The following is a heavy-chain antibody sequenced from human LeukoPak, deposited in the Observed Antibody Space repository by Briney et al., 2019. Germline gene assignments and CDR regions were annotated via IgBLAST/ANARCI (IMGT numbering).Heavy chain of an antibody. CDR2: IWYDGSNK. D-gene: IGHD3-10*01. Sequence: GGSLRLSCAASGFTFSSYGMHWVRQAPGKGLEWVAVIWYDGSNKYYADSVKGRFTLSRDNSKNTLYLQMNSLRAEDTAVYYCARDGWFGERVAFDIWGQGTMVTVSS. CDR3: ARDGWFGERVAFDI. CDR1: GFTFSSYG. V-gene: IGHV3-33*01. J-gene: IGHJ3*02.